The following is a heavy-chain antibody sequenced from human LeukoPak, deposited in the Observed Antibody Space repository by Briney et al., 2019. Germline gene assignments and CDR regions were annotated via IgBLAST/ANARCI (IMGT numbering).Heavy chain of an antibody. CDR1: GFTFSRYG. CDR2: ISYDGSNT. Sequence: GSLRLSCAASGFTFSRYGMHWVSQAPGKGLEWVAVISYDGSNTYYADSVKGRFTISRDNAKNTLFLQMSSLRAEDTAVYFCARDRSSGWIDYWGQGTLVTVSS. CDR3: ARDRSSGWIDY. V-gene: IGHV3-30*03. J-gene: IGHJ4*02. D-gene: IGHD6-19*01.